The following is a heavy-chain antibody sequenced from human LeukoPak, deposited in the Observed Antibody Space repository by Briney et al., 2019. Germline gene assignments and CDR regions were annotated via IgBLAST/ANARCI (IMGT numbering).Heavy chain of an antibody. V-gene: IGHV4-4*07. Sequence: SETLSLTCTVSGGSISNYWSWIRQPAGKGLEWIGRIYTSGSTYYNPSLTSRVTMSVDTSKNQFSLKLSSVTAADTAVYYCARARRLYFFDYWGQGTLVTVSS. CDR2: IYTSGST. CDR1: GGSISNY. CDR3: ARARRLYFFDY. J-gene: IGHJ4*02. D-gene: IGHD3-9*01.